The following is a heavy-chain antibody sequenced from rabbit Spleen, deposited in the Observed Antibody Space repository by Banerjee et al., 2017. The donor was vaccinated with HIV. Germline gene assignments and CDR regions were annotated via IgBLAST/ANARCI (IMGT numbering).Heavy chain of an antibody. Sequence: QEQLVESGGGLVQPGGSLKLSCKASGFDFSSYGVSWVRQAPGKGLEWIGYIDPVFGITYYATRVNGRFTISSHNAQNTRYLQLNSLTAADTATYFCVKEVAGKFKLWGQGTLVTVS. J-gene: IGHJ4*01. V-gene: IGHV1S47*01. CDR2: IDPVFGIT. D-gene: IGHD4-1*01. CDR3: VKEVAGKFKL. CDR1: GFDFSSYG.